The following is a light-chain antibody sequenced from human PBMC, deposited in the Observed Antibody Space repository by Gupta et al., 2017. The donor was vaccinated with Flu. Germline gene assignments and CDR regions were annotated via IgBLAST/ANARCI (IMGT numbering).Light chain of an antibody. J-gene: IGLJ3*02. Sequence: SALTQPASVSGSPGTSITISCTGTSSDVGGYNDVSWYQHHPGKAPKLMSYDVSKRPSGVSNRFSGSKSGNTASLTISGLQAEDDSDYYCSSYTSSNSWVFGGGTKLTVL. V-gene: IGLV2-14*03. CDR1: SSDVGGYND. CDR3: SSYTSSNSWV. CDR2: DVS.